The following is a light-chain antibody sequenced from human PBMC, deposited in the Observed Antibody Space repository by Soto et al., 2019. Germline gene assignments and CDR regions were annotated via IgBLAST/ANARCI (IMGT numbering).Light chain of an antibody. J-gene: IGLJ3*02. CDR3: QSYDRSVSGWL. CDR2: GNN. CDR1: GSSIGADYD. Sequence: QSVLTQPPSVSGAPGQTVTFSCTGSGSSIGADYDVDWYQQLPGAAPKLLIYGNNNRPSGVPDRFSGCKSGASASLAITGLQSDDEADYYCQSYDRSVSGWLFGGGTKVTVL. V-gene: IGLV1-40*01.